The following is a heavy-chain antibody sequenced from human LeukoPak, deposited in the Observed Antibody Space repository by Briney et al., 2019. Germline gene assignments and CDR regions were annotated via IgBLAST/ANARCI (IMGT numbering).Heavy chain of an antibody. V-gene: IGHV3-66*01. CDR1: GFTVSSNY. D-gene: IGHD3-22*01. CDR2: IYRGGTT. J-gene: IGHJ4*02. CDR3: ARDSSGYHFDD. Sequence: PGGSLRLSCAASGFTVSSNYMSWVRQAPGKGLEWVSVIYRGGTTYYADSVKGRFTISRDNSKNTLYLQMNGLRAEDTAVYYCARDSSGYHFDDWGQGTLVTVSS.